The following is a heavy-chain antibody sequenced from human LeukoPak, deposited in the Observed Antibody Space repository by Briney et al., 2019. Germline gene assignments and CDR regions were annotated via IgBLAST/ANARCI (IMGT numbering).Heavy chain of an antibody. CDR1: GYTFTTYG. CDR3: ARASDLDSFDY. V-gene: IGHV1-18*01. Sequence: ASVKVSCKTSGYTFTTYGISWVRQAPGQGLEWMGWINAYNGNTIYAQKLQGRVTMTTDASANTAYMEMRSLRSDDTAVYYCARASDLDSFDYWGQGTLVTVSS. J-gene: IGHJ4*02. CDR2: INAYNGNT.